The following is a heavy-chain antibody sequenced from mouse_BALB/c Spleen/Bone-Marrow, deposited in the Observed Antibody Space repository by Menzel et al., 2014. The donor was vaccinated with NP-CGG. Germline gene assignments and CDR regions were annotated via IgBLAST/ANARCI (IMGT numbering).Heavy chain of an antibody. Sequence: QVQLQQSGAELVRPGASVKISCKGSGYAFTDYAIHWVKQSPAKSLEWIGLISSYYGDASYNQKFKGKATMTVDKSSSTAYRDLARLTSEGSAFYYGARSGKVRNAMDYWGQGTSVTASS. CDR2: ISSYYGDA. D-gene: IGHD2-14*01. CDR3: ARSGKVRNAMDY. J-gene: IGHJ4*01. V-gene: IGHV1S137*01. CDR1: GYAFTDYA.